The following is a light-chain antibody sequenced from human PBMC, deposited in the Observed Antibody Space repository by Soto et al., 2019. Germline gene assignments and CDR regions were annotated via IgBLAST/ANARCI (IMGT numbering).Light chain of an antibody. CDR3: QTWGTGIQVV. CDR1: SGHSNYA. J-gene: IGLJ2*01. Sequence: QLVLTQSPSASASLGASVKLTCTLSSGHSNYAIAWHQQQPEKGPRYLMKLNSDGRHTKGDGIPDRFSGSSSGAERYLTISSLQSEDEADYYCQTWGTGIQVVFGGGTKLTVL. CDR2: LNSDGRH. V-gene: IGLV4-69*01.